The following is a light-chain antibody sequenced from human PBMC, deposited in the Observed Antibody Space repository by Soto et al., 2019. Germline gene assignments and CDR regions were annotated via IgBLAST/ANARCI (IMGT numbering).Light chain of an antibody. Sequence: DIQMTQSPSTLSAFVGDRVTITCRASQSVSNWLAWYQQKPGKAPRLLISKASTLESGVPSRFSGSGSGTEFTLSINSLQPEDFATYYCQQYRSASTFGQGTKLEIK. J-gene: IGKJ2*02. CDR3: QQYRSAST. CDR2: KAS. CDR1: QSVSNW. V-gene: IGKV1-5*03.